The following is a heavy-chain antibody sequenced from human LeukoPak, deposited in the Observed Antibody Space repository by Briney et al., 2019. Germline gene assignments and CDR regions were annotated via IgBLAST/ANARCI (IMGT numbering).Heavy chain of an antibody. CDR2: IYYSGNT. V-gene: IGHV4-59*01. CDR3: AKDWYGGSWFDP. CDR1: GGSISSYY. D-gene: IGHD3/OR15-3a*01. J-gene: IGHJ5*02. Sequence: PSQTLSLTCTVSGGSISSYYWSWIRQPPGKGLEWIGYIYYSGNTNYNPSLKSRVTISVDTSKNQFSLKLSSVTAADTAVYYCAKDWYGGSWFDPWGQGTLVTVSS.